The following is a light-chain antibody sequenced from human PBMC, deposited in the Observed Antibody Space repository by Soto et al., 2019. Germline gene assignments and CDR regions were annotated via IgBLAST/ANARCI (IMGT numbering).Light chain of an antibody. CDR3: MQALQTPLT. J-gene: IGKJ4*01. CDR1: QSLLHGSGYNY. V-gene: IGKV2-28*01. CDR2: LGS. Sequence: DIVMTQSPLSLPVTPGEPASISCRSSQSLLHGSGYNYLDWYLQKPGQSPQLLIYLGSYRASGVPDRFSGSGLGTDFTLEISRVEAEDIGIYYCMQALQTPLTFGGGTVVEIK.